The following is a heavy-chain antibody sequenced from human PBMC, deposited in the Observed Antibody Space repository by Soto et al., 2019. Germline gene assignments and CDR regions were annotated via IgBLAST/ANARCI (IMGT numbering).Heavy chain of an antibody. CDR3: ARTLPILGYCSGGSSGHYYMGV. V-gene: IGHV4-39*01. CDR2: IYYSGST. J-gene: IGHJ6*03. CDR1: GGSISSSSYY. Sequence: SETLSLTCTVSGGSISSSSYYWGRIRQPPGKGLEWIGSIYYSGSTYYNPSLKSRVTISVDTSKNQFSLKLSSVTAADMAVYYCARTLPILGYCSGGSSGHYYMGVCSKGTSVTVSS. D-gene: IGHD2-15*01.